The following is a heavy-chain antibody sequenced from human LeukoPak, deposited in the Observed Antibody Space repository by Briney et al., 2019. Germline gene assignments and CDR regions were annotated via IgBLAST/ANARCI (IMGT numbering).Heavy chain of an antibody. CDR1: GFTFSGYA. V-gene: IGHV3-64*01. Sequence: GGSLRVSCAPPGFTFSGYAMHWVRQAHGRGLEYVSAIIGIWVSTVYANSVQGRFTISRDNSKNTLYLQMGSLRAEDMAVDYCAREDRCCFSTSCYYYSMDVWGKGTTVTVSS. J-gene: IGHJ6*03. CDR3: AREDRCCFSTSCYYYSMDV. D-gene: IGHD2-2*01. CDR2: IIGIWVST.